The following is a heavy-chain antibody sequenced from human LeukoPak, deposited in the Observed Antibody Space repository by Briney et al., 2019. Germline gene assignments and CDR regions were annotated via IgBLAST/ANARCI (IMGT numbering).Heavy chain of an antibody. V-gene: IGHV3-48*04. Sequence: SGGSLRLSCAASGFTFSGYSMNWVRQAPGKGLEWVSYISTSSSTIYYADSVKGRFTISRDNAKNTLYLQMNSLRAEDTAVYYCARALSGSYNYWGQGTLVTVSS. J-gene: IGHJ4*02. CDR2: ISTSSSTI. CDR3: ARALSGSYNY. D-gene: IGHD1-26*01. CDR1: GFTFSGYS.